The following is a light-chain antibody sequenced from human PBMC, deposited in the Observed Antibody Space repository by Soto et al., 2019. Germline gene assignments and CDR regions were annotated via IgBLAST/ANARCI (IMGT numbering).Light chain of an antibody. J-gene: IGKJ2*01. CDR2: AAS. Sequence: DIQMTQSPSSLSASVGDRVTITCRASQSISSYLNWYQQKPGKAPKLLIYAASSLQSGVPSRFSGSGSGTDFTLTISSLQHEDFATYYCQQSYSIRTFGQGTKLEIK. V-gene: IGKV1-39*01. CDR1: QSISSY. CDR3: QQSYSIRT.